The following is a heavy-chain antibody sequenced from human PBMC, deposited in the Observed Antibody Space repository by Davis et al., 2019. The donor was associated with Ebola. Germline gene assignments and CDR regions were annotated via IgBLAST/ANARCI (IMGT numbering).Heavy chain of an antibody. J-gene: IGHJ3*02. CDR2: IDPSDSYT. V-gene: IGHV5-10-1*01. Sequence: GESLKISCKGSGYSFTSYWISWVRQMPGKGLEWMGRIDPSDSYTNYSPSFQGHVTISADKSISTAYLQWSSLKASDTAMYYCARQPISGIVVVKSAFDIWGQGTMVTVSS. CDR1: GYSFTSYW. D-gene: IGHD3-22*01. CDR3: ARQPISGIVVVKSAFDI.